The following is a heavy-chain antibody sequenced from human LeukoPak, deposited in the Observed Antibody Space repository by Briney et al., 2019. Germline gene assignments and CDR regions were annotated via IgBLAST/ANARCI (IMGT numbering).Heavy chain of an antibody. V-gene: IGHV7-4-1*02. J-gene: IGHJ4*02. CDR2: INTNTGNP. CDR1: GYTFTSYG. D-gene: IGHD4-17*01. Sequence: ASVKVSCKASGYTFTSYGISWVRQAPGQGLEWMGWINTNTGNPTYAQGFTGRFVFSLDTSVSTAYLQISSLKAEDTAVYYCARDFPRPRATVTKVGRLGYWGQGTLVTVSS. CDR3: ARDFPRPRATVTKVGRLGY.